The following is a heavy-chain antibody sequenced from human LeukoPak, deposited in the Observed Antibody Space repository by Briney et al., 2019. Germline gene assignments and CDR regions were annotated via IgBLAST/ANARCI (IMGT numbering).Heavy chain of an antibody. CDR1: GFTFSSYG. D-gene: IGHD3-16*01. CDR2: ISFDGSEK. Sequence: GGSLRLSCAASGFTFSSYGMHWVRQAPGKGLEWVALISFDGSEKYYAESVKGRFTISRDNSKNTLFLQMNSLRAEDTAVYYCAKGFMRWGEVYYMDVWGKGTTVTVSS. V-gene: IGHV3-30*18. J-gene: IGHJ6*03. CDR3: AKGFMRWGEVYYMDV.